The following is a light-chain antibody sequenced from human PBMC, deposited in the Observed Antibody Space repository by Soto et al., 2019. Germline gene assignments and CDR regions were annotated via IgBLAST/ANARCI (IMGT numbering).Light chain of an antibody. CDR1: QSARTSY. J-gene: IGKJ1*01. CDR2: GAS. V-gene: IGKV3-20*01. Sequence: EIVLTQSPGTLSLSPGERATLSCRASQSARTSYLAWYQQKPGQAPRLLIYGASSRATGIPDRFSGSGSGTDFTLTISRLEPEDFAVYYCQQYGSSPTFGQGTKVEIK. CDR3: QQYGSSPT.